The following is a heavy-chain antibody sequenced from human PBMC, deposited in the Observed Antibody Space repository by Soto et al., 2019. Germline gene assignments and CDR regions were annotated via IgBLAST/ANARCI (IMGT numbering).Heavy chain of an antibody. CDR1: GGSFSGYY. CDR2: INHSGST. CDR3: ARGNIDTYGMDV. J-gene: IGHJ6*02. Sequence: PSETLSLTCAVYGGSFSGYYWSWIRQPPGKGLEWIGEINHSGSTNYNPSLKSRVTISVDTSKNQFSLKLSSVTAADTAVYYCARGNIDTYGMDVWGQGTTVTVSS. D-gene: IGHD2-15*01. V-gene: IGHV4-34*01.